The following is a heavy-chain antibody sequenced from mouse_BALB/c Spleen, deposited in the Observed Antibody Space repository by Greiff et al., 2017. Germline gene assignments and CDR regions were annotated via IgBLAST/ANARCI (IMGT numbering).Heavy chain of an antibody. D-gene: IGHD1-1*01. Sequence: EVQGVESGGGLVQPGGSLKLSCAASGFTFSSYGMSWVRQTPDKRLELVATINSNGGSTYYPDSVKGRFTISRDNAKNTLYLQMSSLKSEDTAMYYCARDEDYYGSSYFDYWGQGTTLTVSS. CDR3: ARDEDYYGSSYFDY. V-gene: IGHV5-6-3*01. J-gene: IGHJ2*01. CDR1: GFTFSSYG. CDR2: INSNGGST.